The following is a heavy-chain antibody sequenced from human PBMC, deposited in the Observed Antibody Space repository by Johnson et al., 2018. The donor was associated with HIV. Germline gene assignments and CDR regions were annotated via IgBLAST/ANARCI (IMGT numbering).Heavy chain of an antibody. CDR3: ARTSSGSRNAFDI. J-gene: IGHJ3*02. D-gene: IGHD3-10*01. CDR2: ISSSGTTM. CDR1: GFTFSDYY. Sequence: QVQLLESGGDLVKPGGSLKLSCVGYGFTFSDYYMNWIRQAPGKGLEWVSYISSSGTTMYYADSVKGRFTISRDNAKNSLHLQMNRLRAEDTAVYYCARTSSGSRNAFDIWGQGTMVTVSS. V-gene: IGHV3-11*04.